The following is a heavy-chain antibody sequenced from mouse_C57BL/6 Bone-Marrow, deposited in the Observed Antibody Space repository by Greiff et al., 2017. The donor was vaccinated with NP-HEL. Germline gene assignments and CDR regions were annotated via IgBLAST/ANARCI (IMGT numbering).Heavy chain of an antibody. V-gene: IGHV1-69*01. J-gene: IGHJ3*01. Sequence: QVQLQQPGAELVMPGASVKLSCKASGYTFTSYWLHWVKQRPGQGLEWIGEIDPSDSYTNYNQKFKGKSTLTVDKSSSTAYMQLSSLTSEDSAVYDCARSPGIAYWGQGTLVTVSA. CDR3: ARSPGIAY. CDR1: GYTFTSYW. CDR2: IDPSDSYT.